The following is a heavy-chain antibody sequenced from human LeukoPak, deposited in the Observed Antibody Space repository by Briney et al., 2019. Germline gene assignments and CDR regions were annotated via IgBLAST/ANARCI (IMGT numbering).Heavy chain of an antibody. CDR3: ARGGDYPFDY. CDR1: GFTFSSYW. Sequence: GGSLRLSCAASGFTFSSYWMHWVRQAPGKGLVWVSRSNSDGSSTNYADSVQGRFTISRDNAKNTLYLQMNSQRAEDTAVYYCARGGDYPFDYWGQGTLVTVSS. D-gene: IGHD4-17*01. V-gene: IGHV3-74*01. CDR2: SNSDGSST. J-gene: IGHJ4*02.